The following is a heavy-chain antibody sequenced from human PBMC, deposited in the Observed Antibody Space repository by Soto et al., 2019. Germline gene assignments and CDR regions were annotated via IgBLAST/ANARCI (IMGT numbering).Heavy chain of an antibody. D-gene: IGHD5-12*01. CDR3: ARKRWLQFELRFDP. J-gene: IGHJ5*02. CDR1: GFTFSSYW. Sequence: GGSLRLSCAASGFTFSSYWMSWVRQAPGKGLEWVANIKQDGSEKYYVDSVKGRFTISRDNAKNSLYLQMNSLRAEDTAVYYCARKRWLQFELRFDPWGQGTLVTVSS. CDR2: IKQDGSEK. V-gene: IGHV3-7*05.